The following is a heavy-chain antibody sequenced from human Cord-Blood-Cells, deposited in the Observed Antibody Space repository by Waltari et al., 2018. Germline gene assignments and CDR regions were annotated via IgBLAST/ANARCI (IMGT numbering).Heavy chain of an antibody. J-gene: IGHJ4*02. CDR1: GFTFSSYA. Sequence: EVQLLESGGGLVQPGGSLRLSCAASGFTFSSYAMSWVRQAPGKGLEWVSAISGSGGSTYYADSGKGRFTISRDNSKNTLYLQMNSLRAEDTAVYYCAKDLHSMPNPYYFDYWGQGTLVTVSS. CDR3: AKDLHSMPNPYYFDY. CDR2: ISGSGGST. D-gene: IGHD2-2*01. V-gene: IGHV3-23*01.